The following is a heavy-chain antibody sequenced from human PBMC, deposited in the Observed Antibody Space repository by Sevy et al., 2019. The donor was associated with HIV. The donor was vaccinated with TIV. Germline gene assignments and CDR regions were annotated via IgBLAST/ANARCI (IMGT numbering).Heavy chain of an antibody. V-gene: IGHV4-34*01. CDR3: ARGNIEITMMIVVFTGGIYYFDY. J-gene: IGHJ4*02. CDR1: GGSFSGYY. Sequence: SETLSLTCAVYGGSFSGYYWSWIRQPPGKGLEWIGEISHSGTVNYNPSLKSRVPISVAKSKDQFSLKLSSVTAADTTVYYCARGNIEITMMIVVFTGGIYYFDYWGQGTLVTVSS. CDR2: ISHSGTV. D-gene: IGHD3-22*01.